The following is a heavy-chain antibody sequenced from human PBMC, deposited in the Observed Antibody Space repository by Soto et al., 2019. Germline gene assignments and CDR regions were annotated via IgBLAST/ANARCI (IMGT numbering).Heavy chain of an antibody. CDR2: INPNSGGT. Sequence: ASVKVSCKASGYTFTGYYMHWVRQAPGQGLGWMGWINPNSGGTNYAQKFQGWVTMTRDTSISTAYMELSRLRSDDTAVYYCAREGGDTAMAFDDWGQGTRVTVSS. D-gene: IGHD5-18*01. CDR1: GYTFTGYY. CDR3: AREGGDTAMAFDD. J-gene: IGHJ4*02. V-gene: IGHV1-2*04.